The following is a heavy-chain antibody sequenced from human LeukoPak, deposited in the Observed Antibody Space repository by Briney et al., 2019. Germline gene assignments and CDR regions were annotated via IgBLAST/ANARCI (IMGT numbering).Heavy chain of an antibody. CDR3: ARVGYDSSGYYNYFDY. CDR2: IYYSGST. D-gene: IGHD3-22*01. V-gene: IGHV4-30-4*01. Sequence: PSQTLSLTCTVSGGSISSGDYYWSWIRQPPGKGLEWIGYIYYSGSTYYNPSLKSRVTISVDTSKNQFSLKLSSVTAADTAVYYCARVGYDSSGYYNYFDYWGQGTLVTVSS. CDR1: GGSISSGDYY. J-gene: IGHJ4*02.